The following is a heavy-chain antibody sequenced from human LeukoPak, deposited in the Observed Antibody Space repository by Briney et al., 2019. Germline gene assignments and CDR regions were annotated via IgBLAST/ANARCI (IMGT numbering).Heavy chain of an antibody. CDR1: CFAFAIFA. Sequence: GGSLRLSCGASCFAFAIFAMSWVRQAPGEGRECVSFLKGDATRTYNADSVNAHSSISRHNPTGTEEPQMKNLRPEDTAMDYWARETGYGLGSRVNSWGQGNLVIVSS. D-gene: IGHD3-10*01. J-gene: IGHJ4*02. V-gene: IGHV3-23*01. CDR2: LKGDATRT. CDR3: ARETGYGLGSRVNS.